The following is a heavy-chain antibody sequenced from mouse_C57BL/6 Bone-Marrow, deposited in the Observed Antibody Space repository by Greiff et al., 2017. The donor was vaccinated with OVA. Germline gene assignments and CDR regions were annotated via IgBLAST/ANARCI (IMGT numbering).Heavy chain of an antibody. V-gene: IGHV3-6*01. CDR2: ISYDGSN. J-gene: IGHJ2*01. CDR1: GYSITSGYY. Sequence: DVHLVESGPGLVKPSQSLSLTCSVTGYSITSGYYWNWIRQFPGNKLEWMGYISYDGSNNSNPSLKKRISITRDTAKIQFFLKLKSVTAEDTASYDCAREGDYWGQGTTLTVSS. CDR3: AREGDY.